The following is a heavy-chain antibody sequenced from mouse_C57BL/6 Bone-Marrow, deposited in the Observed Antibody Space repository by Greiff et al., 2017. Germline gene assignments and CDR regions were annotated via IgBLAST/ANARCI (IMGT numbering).Heavy chain of an antibody. CDR3: ARWTAIAY. J-gene: IGHJ3*01. Sequence: VQLQQPGAELVRPGSSVKLSCKASGYTFTSYWMDWVKQRPGQGLEWIGNIYPSDSETHYNQKFKDKATLTVDKSSSTAYMQLSSLTSEDSAVYYCARWTAIAYWGQGTLVTGSA. CDR2: IYPSDSET. CDR1: GYTFTSYW. V-gene: IGHV1-61*01.